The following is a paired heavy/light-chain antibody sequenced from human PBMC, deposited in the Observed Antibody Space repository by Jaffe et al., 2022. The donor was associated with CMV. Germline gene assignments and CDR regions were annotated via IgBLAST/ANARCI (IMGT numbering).Heavy chain of an antibody. D-gene: IGHD6-19*01. CDR3: AKAVAGGGASNWFDA. CDR1: GFAFDDYA. V-gene: IGHV3-9*01. CDR2: ISWTGGTI. J-gene: IGHJ5*02. Sequence: EVQLVESGGGLVQPGRSLRLSCAASGFAFDDYAMHWVRQAPGKGLEWVSSISWTGGTIGYADSVKGRFTISRDNAKNSLYLQMNSLRPEDTALYYCAKAVAGGGASNWFDAWGQGTLVTVSS.
Light chain of an antibody. J-gene: IGKJ2*01. CDR2: GAS. V-gene: IGKV3-20*01. Sequence: ETVLTQSPGTLSLSPGERATLSCRASQSVINSYLAWYQQKPGQAPRLLIYGASSRATGIPDRFSGSGSGTDFTLTISRLEPGDFAVYYCQHYGSPKYTFGQGTKLEIK. CDR1: QSVINSY. CDR3: QHYGSPKYT.